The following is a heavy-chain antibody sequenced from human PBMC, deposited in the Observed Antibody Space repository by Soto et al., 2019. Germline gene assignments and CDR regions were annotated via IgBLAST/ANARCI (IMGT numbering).Heavy chain of an antibody. V-gene: IGHV4-39*07. CDR2: VDNRGST. J-gene: IGHJ6*03. CDR3: ASYHYYDFWIGSRHYMDA. D-gene: IGHD3-3*01. CDR1: GGSISGSNSY. Sequence: SETLSLTCTVSGGSISGSNSYWGWIRQPPGKKLEWIGSVDNRGSTNYNPSLKSRVTISADTSKHQFSLRLSSMTAADSAIYYCASYHYYDFWIGSRHYMDAWGKGTTVTVSS.